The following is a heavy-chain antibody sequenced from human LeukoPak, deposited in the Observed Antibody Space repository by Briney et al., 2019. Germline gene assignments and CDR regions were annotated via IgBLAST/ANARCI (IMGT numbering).Heavy chain of an antibody. CDR2: INPNSGGT. CDR1: GYTFTGYC. Sequence: ASVKVSCKASGYTFTGYCMHWVRQAPGQGLEWMGWINPNSGGTNYAQKFQGRVTMTRDTSISTAYMELSRLRSDDTAVYYCARGYCSGGSCQTSTHDYWGQGTLVTVSS. D-gene: IGHD2-15*01. J-gene: IGHJ4*02. V-gene: IGHV1-2*02. CDR3: ARGYCSGGSCQTSTHDY.